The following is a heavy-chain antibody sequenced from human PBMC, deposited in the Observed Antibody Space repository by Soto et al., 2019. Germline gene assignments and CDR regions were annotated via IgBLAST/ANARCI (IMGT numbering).Heavy chain of an antibody. D-gene: IGHD6-19*01. V-gene: IGHV4-39*01. J-gene: IGHJ4*02. Sequence: SETLSLTCTVSGGSISSSSYYWGWIRQPPGNGLEWIGSIYYSGSTYYNPSLKSRITISVDTSKNQFSLKLSSVTAADTAVYYCARQQRAVAEIVFGYWGQGTLVTVSS. CDR2: IYYSGST. CDR1: GGSISSSSYY. CDR3: ARQQRAVAEIVFGY.